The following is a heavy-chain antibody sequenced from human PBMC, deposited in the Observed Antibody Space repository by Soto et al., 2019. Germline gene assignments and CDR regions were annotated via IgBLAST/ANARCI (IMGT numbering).Heavy chain of an antibody. V-gene: IGHV3-30*04. D-gene: IGHD2-15*01. CDR1: GFPFSSYP. J-gene: IGHJ5*02. Sequence: TGGSLRLSFAASGFPFSSYPMHWVRQDPGRWPEWLAVISNDGRNKIYADSGKGRFSIFRDNSKKTLYLQVDGLTPEDTAVYYCARDPNPSGGQHGASNFLDRWGQGSQVTVSS. CDR3: ARDPNPSGGQHGASNFLDR. CDR2: ISNDGRNK.